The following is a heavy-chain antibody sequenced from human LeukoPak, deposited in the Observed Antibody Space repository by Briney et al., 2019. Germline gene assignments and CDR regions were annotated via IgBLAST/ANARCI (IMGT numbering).Heavy chain of an antibody. Sequence: GGSLRLSCAASGFTFSSYAMSWVRQAPGKGLEWVSAISGSGGSTYYADSVKGRFTISRDNSKNTLYLQMNSLRAEDKAVYYCAKGRYCSGGSCYFSYYYYGMDVWGQGTTVSVSS. CDR2: ISGSGGST. D-gene: IGHD2-15*01. V-gene: IGHV3-23*01. J-gene: IGHJ6*02. CDR1: GFTFSSYA. CDR3: AKGRYCSGGSCYFSYYYYGMDV.